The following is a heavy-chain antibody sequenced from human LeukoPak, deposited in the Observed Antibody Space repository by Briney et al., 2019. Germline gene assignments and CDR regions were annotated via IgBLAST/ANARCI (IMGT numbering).Heavy chain of an antibody. CDR2: VSASGDST. D-gene: IGHD2-21*02. CDR1: GFTFSSYA. CDR3: SRDSLSSCGGDCYSGLDV. V-gene: IGHV3-23*01. J-gene: IGHJ6*02. Sequence: GGSLRLSCAASGFTFSSYAMSWVRQAPGKGLAWISTVSASGDSTSYADSVKGRFTISRDNAKNTLYLQMNSLRAEDTAVYYCSRDSLSSCGGDCYSGLDVWGQGTTVTVSS.